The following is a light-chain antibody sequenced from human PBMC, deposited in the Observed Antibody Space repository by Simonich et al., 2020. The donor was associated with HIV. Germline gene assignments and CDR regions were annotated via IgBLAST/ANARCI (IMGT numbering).Light chain of an antibody. J-gene: IGKJ4*01. CDR1: QSISSW. Sequence: DIQMTQSPSTLSGSVGDRVTITCRASQSISSWLAWYQQKPGKAPKLLIYKASSLESGVPSRFSGSGSGTDFTFTISSLQPEDIATYYCQQYDNLPLTFGGGTKVEIK. V-gene: IGKV1-5*03. CDR3: QQYDNLPLT. CDR2: KAS.